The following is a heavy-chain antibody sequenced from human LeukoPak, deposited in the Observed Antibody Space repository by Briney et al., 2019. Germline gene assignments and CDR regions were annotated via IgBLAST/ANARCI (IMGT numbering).Heavy chain of an antibody. CDR2: IYYRGGT. V-gene: IGHV4-59*01. J-gene: IGHJ5*01. CDR3: ASSATNNWLDY. CDR1: GGSISSYY. Sequence: PSEPLSLTCTVSGGSISSYYWSWIRQPPGKGLELIGYIYYRGGTNYNPSLKRRVTISVDTSKNQFSLKLTSVTAADTAVYYCASSATNNWLDYWGQGTLVTVSS. D-gene: IGHD6-25*01.